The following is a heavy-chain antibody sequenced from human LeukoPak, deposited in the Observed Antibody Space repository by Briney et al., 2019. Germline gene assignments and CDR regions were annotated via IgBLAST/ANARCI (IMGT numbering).Heavy chain of an antibody. CDR2: IIPIFGIA. V-gene: IGHV1-69*04. CDR1: GGTFSSYA. Sequence: SVKVSCKASGGTFSSYAISWVRQAPGQGLEWMGRIIPIFGIANYAQKFQGRVTITADKSTSTPYMELSSLRSEDTAVYYCATGQTPRYYYDSSGNWGQGTLVTVSS. CDR3: ATGQTPRYYYDSSGN. J-gene: IGHJ4*02. D-gene: IGHD3-22*01.